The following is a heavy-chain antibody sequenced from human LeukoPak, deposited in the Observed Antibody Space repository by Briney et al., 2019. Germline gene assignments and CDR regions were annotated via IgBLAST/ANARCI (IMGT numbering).Heavy chain of an antibody. CDR3: ASESYSRGWYL. CDR2: IKQDGSEK. V-gene: IGHV3-7*01. CDR1: GFTFSTYW. D-gene: IGHD6-19*01. J-gene: IGHJ4*02. Sequence: QAGGSLRLSCAASGFTFSTYWMIWVRQAPGKGLQWVASIKQDGSEKYYVDSVKGRFTISRDNGKNSLYLQMNSLRADDTAVYYCASESYSRGWYLWGQGTLVTVSS.